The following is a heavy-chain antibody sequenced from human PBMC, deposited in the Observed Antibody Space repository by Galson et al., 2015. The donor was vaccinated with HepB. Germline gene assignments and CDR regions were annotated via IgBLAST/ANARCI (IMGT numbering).Heavy chain of an antibody. D-gene: IGHD6-13*01. CDR3: ARPAAASYGMDV. V-gene: IGHV4-30-4*01. CDR2: IYYSGST. Sequence: TLSLTCTVSGGSISSGDYYWSWIRQPPGKGLEWIGYIYYSGSTYYNPSLKSRVTISVDTSKNQFSLKLSSVTAADTAVYYCARPAAASYGMDVWGQGTTVTVSS. J-gene: IGHJ6*02. CDR1: GGSISSGDYY.